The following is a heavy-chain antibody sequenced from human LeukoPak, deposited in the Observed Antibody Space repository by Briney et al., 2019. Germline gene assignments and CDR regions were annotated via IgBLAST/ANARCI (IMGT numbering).Heavy chain of an antibody. CDR1: GYTFTSYG. CDR3: ARDRGYYYDSSGT. D-gene: IGHD3-22*01. Sequence: ASVKVSCKASGYTFTSYGISWVRQAPGQGLEWMGWISVYNGHTNYAQKLQDRVTMTTETSTSTAYMELRSLRSDDTAVYYCARDRGYYYDSSGTWGQGTLVTVSS. CDR2: ISVYNGHT. V-gene: IGHV1-18*01. J-gene: IGHJ4*02.